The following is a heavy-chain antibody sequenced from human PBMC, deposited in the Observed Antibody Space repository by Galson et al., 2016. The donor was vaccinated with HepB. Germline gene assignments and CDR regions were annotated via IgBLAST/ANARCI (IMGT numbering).Heavy chain of an antibody. Sequence: SLRLSCAASGFDFSDYYMSWIRKAPGKGLEWVSYISSSAKTILYADSVEGRFTISRDHAKKSASLQMNSLRVEDTAMYYCARGQWGPAALYYFDYWGKGTLLTVSS. D-gene: IGHD6-19*01. CDR1: GFDFSDYY. CDR3: ARGQWGPAALYYFDY. V-gene: IGHV3-11*01. J-gene: IGHJ4*02. CDR2: ISSSAKTI.